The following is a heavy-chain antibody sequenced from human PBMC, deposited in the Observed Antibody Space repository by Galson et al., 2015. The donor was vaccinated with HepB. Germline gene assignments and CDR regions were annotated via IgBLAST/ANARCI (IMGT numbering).Heavy chain of an antibody. J-gene: IGHJ4*02. Sequence: SLRLSCAASGFTFSDYYINWVRQAPGKGLEWVSSISGSSTSVFYADSMKGRFTISRDNAKNSLYLQLNDLRVEDTAVYYCARAFEGILDYWGQGTLVAVSS. CDR2: ISGSSTSV. CDR1: GFTFSDYY. CDR3: ARAFEGILDY. V-gene: IGHV3-21*01.